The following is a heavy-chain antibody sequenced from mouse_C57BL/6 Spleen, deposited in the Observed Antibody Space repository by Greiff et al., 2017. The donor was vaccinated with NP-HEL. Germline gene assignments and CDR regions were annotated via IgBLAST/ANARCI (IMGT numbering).Heavy chain of an antibody. CDR2: IDPSDSET. CDR1: GYTFTSYW. J-gene: IGHJ2*01. V-gene: IGHV1-52*01. Sequence: QVQLQQPGAELVRPGSSVKLSCKASGYTFTSYWMHWVKQRPIQGLEWIGNIDPSDSETHYNQKFKDKATLTVDKSSSTAYMQLSSLTSEDSAVYYCAREGDYGYDGHYFDYWGQGTTLTVSS. D-gene: IGHD2-2*01. CDR3: AREGDYGYDGHYFDY.